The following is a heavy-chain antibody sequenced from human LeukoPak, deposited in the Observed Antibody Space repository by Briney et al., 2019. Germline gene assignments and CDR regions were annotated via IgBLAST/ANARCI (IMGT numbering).Heavy chain of an antibody. V-gene: IGHV1-2*02. J-gene: IGHJ4*02. Sequence: ASVKVSCKASGYTFTGYYMHWVRQAPGQGLEWVGWINPNSGGTNYAQKFQGRVTMTRDTSISTAYMELSRLRSDDTAVYYCARDPRYCSGGSCYYFDYWGQGTLVTVSS. D-gene: IGHD2-15*01. CDR3: ARDPRYCSGGSCYYFDY. CDR2: INPNSGGT. CDR1: GYTFTGYY.